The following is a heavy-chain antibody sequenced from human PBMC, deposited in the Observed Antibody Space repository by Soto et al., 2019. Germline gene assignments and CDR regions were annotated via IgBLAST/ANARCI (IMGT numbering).Heavy chain of an antibody. CDR2: INPSGGIT. CDR3: ARGISTTRYYYYYGMDV. CDR1: GYTLTSYY. V-gene: IGHV1-46*01. J-gene: IGHJ6*02. D-gene: IGHD2-2*01. Sequence: ASVKVSCKASGYTLTSYYLHWVRQAPGQGPEWMGIINPSGGITNDAQKFQDRVTMSSDTSTSTVYMELSSLRSEDTAVYYCARGISTTRYYYYYGMDVWGQGTTVTVSS.